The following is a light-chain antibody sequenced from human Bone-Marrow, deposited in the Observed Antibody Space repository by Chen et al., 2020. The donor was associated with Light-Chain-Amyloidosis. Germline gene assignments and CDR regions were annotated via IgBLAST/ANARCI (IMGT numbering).Light chain of an antibody. CDR2: EVT. CDR1: NSDVGGDNH. CDR3: SSYTITNALV. Sequence: QSALTQPASVSGSPGQSITIPCTGTNSDVGGDNHVSWHQQHQDKAPKLMIYEVTNRPSWVPDRFSGSKSDNTASLTISGLQTEDEADYFCSSYTITNALVFGSGTRVTVL. V-gene: IGLV2-14*01. J-gene: IGLJ1*01.